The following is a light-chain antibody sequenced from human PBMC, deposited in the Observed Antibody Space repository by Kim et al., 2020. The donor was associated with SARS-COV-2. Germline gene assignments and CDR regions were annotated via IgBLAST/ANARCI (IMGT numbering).Light chain of an antibody. Sequence: QSVLTQPASVSGSPGQSITLSCIGTSSDVGNYNLVSWYQQHPGKAPKRMIYEVTKRPSGISNRFSGSKSGNTASLTISGLQAEDEADDYCSSYASNTILFGGGTQLTVL. J-gene: IGLJ3*02. CDR2: EVT. V-gene: IGLV2-23*02. CDR3: SSYASNTIL. CDR1: SSDVGNYNL.